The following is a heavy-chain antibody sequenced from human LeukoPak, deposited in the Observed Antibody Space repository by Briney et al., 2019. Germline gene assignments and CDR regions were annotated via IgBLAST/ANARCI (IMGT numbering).Heavy chain of an antibody. J-gene: IGHJ4*02. CDR1: GFTFSSYW. V-gene: IGHV3-74*01. CDR2: INSDGSST. D-gene: IGHD1-7*01. CDR3: ARDPRNYGIDY. Sequence: QPGGSLRLSCAACGFTFSSYWMHWVPHAPGKGLVWVSSINSDGSSTSYADSVKGRFTISRDNARNTLYLQVNSLRAEDTAVYYCARDPRNYGIDYWGQGTLVTVSS.